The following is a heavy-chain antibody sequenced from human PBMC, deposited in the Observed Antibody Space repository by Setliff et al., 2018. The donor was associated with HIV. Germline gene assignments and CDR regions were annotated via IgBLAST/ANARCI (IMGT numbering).Heavy chain of an antibody. CDR1: GGSISSYY. V-gene: IGHV4-4*07. J-gene: IGHJ6*03. CDR2: IYTSGST. D-gene: IGHD2-2*01. CDR3: ARPSVVPAAMRYYYHYHMDV. Sequence: KPSETLSLTCTVSGGSISSYYWSWIRPPAGKGLEWIGRIYTSGSTNYTPSLKSRVTMSVDTSKNQFSLKLRSVTAADTAVYYCARPSVVPAAMRYYYHYHMDVWGKGTTVTVSS.